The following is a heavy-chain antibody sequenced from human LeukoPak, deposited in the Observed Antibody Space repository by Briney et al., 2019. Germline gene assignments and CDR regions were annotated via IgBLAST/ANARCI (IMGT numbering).Heavy chain of an antibody. V-gene: IGHV1-8*03. CDR1: GYTFTSYD. J-gene: IGHJ5*02. D-gene: IGHD3-9*01. CDR3: AKSKWLLLDHWLSPFDP. Sequence: ASVKVSCKASGYTFTSYDINWVRQATGQGLEWMGWMNPNSGNTGYAQKFQGRVTITRNTSISTAYMELSSLRSEDTAVYYCAKSKWLLLDHWLSPFDPWGQGTLVTVSS. CDR2: MNPNSGNT.